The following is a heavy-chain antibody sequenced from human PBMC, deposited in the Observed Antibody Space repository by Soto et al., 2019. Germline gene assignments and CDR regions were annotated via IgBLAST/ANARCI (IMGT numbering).Heavy chain of an antibody. CDR1: GFTFSSNG. D-gene: IGHD2-8*01. J-gene: IGHJ6*02. CDR3: ANDNGPARGYYYGMDV. Sequence: QVQLVESGGGVVQPGRSLRLSCAASGFTFSSNGMHWVRQAPGKGLEWVAVISYDGSKKYYGDSVKGRFTISRDNSKSTLYLQMNSLRDEDTAVYHCANDNGPARGYYYGMDVWGQGTTVTVS. CDR2: ISYDGSKK. V-gene: IGHV3-30*18.